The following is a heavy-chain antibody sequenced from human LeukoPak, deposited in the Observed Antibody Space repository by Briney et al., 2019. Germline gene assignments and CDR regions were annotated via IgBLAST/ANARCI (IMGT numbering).Heavy chain of an antibody. CDR2: IISSSSYI. Sequence: GGSLRLSCAASGFTFSAYSMNWVRQAPGKGLEWVSSIISSSSYIYYADSVRGRFTISRDNAKNSLYLQMNSLRAEDTAVYYCSRDHTSGSYSFDYWGQGTLVTVSS. V-gene: IGHV3-21*01. J-gene: IGHJ4*02. CDR1: GFTFSAYS. CDR3: SRDHTSGSYSFDY. D-gene: IGHD3-22*01.